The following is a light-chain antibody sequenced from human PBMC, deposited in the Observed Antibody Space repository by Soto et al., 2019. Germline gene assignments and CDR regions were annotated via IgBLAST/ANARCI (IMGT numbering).Light chain of an antibody. CDR1: QGIGYY. J-gene: IGKJ1*01. V-gene: IGKV1-27*01. CDR2: GTS. CDR3: QQSYSTFPA. Sequence: DIQMTQSPSSLSASLGDRVTITRRASQGIGYYLAWYQQTTGKVPKILIYGTSILQSGVPSRFSGSGSGTDFTLTISSLQPEDFATYYCQQSYSTFPAFGQGTKVDIK.